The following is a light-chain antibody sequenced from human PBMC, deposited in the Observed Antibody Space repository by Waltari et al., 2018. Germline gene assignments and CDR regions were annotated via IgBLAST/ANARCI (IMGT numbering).Light chain of an antibody. CDR3: QQRSNWPPLT. CDR1: HSMRDF. Sequence: EIVFTQSTATLSLSPWDSDTLSGRASHSMRDFLAWYHHKPGQAPRLLIYNAAVRATDTPARFSGSGSGTDFNLTISSLEPEDFAVYYCQQRSNWPPLTFGGGTKVEIK. CDR2: NAA. J-gene: IGKJ4*01. V-gene: IGKV3-11*01.